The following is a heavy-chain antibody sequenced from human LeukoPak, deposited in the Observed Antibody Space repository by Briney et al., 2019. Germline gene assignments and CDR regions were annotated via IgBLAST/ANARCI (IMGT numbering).Heavy chain of an antibody. CDR1: GGSFSGYY. CDR3: ARYSGSYPHDAFDI. J-gene: IGHJ3*02. D-gene: IGHD1-26*01. V-gene: IGHV4-34*01. CDR2: IYYSGST. Sequence: SETLSLTCAVYGGSFSGYYWSWIRQPPGKGLEWIGSIYYSGSTYYNPSLKSRVTISVDTSKNHFSLKLSSVTAADTAVYYCARYSGSYPHDAFDIWGQGTMVTVSS.